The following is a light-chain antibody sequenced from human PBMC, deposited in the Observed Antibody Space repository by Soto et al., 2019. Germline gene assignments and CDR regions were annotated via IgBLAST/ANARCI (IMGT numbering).Light chain of an antibody. CDR1: QSVRSN. CDR3: QQTFNVPPWT. V-gene: IGKV3-15*01. J-gene: IGKJ1*01. CDR2: GAS. Sequence: EIVLTQSPLTLSLSPGERATLSCRASQSVRSNLAWYRQKPGQAPRLLIYGASTRAAGVPARFSGSGSGTEFTLTISSLQSEDFAIYFCQQTFNVPPWTFGQGTKVDVK.